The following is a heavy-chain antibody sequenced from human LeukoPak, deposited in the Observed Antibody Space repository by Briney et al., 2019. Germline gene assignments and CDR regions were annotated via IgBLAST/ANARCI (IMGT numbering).Heavy chain of an antibody. J-gene: IGHJ3*02. D-gene: IGHD2-21*02. CDR3: ARGTAAGGSDAFDI. CDR2: ITYSGTTI. V-gene: IGHV3-11*04. CDR1: GFAFSDYY. Sequence: GGSLRLSCAASGFAFSDYYMSWIRQSPGKGLGWVSYITYSGTTIYYADSVKGRFTISRDNAKSSLYLQMNSLRAEDTAVYYCARGTAAGGSDAFDIWGQGTMVTVSS.